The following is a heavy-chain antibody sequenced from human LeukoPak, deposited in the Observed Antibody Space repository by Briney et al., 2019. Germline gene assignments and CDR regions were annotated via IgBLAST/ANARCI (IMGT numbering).Heavy chain of an antibody. V-gene: IGHV4-4*07. J-gene: IGHJ3*02. CDR3: ARGLSHSKDI. CDR2: VYTSGNT. CDR1: GGSMSSCY. Sequence: PSETLSLTCTVSGGSMSSCYRSWIRQPAGKGLEWIGRVYTSGNTNYDPSPKSRVTMSVDTSKNQFSLKLTSVTAADTAVYYCARGLSHSKDIWGQGTMVTVSS.